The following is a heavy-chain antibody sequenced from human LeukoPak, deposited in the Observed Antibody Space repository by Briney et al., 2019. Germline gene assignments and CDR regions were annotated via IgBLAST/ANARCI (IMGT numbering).Heavy chain of an antibody. V-gene: IGHV3-53*01. D-gene: IGHD3-22*01. CDR3: ASNLLSSRIVVATAGAFDI. CDR1: GFTVSSNY. Sequence: GGSLRLXCAASGFTVSSNYMSWVRLAPGKGLESVSVIYSGGSTYYADSVKGRFTISRDNSKNTLYLQMNSLRAEDTAVYYCASNLLSSRIVVATAGAFDIWGQGTMVTVSS. CDR2: IYSGGST. J-gene: IGHJ3*02.